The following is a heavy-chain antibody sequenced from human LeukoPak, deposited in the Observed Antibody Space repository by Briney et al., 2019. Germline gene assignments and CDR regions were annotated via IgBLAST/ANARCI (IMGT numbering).Heavy chain of an antibody. V-gene: IGHV3-23*01. CDR3: AKDRPASHGSGSFGDY. CDR2: ISGSGTGT. D-gene: IGHD3-10*01. J-gene: IGHJ4*02. CDR1: GFTFSSYG. Sequence: GGSLRLSCAASGFTFSSYGMSWVRQAPGKGLEWVSAISGSGTGTYYADSVKGRFTISRDNSKSTIYLQMNGLRAEDTAVYYCAKDRPASHGSGSFGDYWGQGTLVTVST.